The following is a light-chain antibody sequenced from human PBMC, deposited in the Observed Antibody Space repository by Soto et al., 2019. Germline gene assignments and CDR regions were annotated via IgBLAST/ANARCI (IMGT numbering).Light chain of an antibody. Sequence: EIVMTQSPATLSVSPGERATLSCRASQSVSSNLAWYQQKPGRAPRLLIYGASNRATGIPDRFGGSGSGTDFTLIISRLEPGDFAVYYCQQYATSPWTFGQGTKVDIK. CDR1: QSVSSN. J-gene: IGKJ1*01. CDR2: GAS. CDR3: QQYATSPWT. V-gene: IGKV3-20*01.